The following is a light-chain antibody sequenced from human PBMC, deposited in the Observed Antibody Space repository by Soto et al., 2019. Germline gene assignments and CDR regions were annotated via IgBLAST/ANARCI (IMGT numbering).Light chain of an antibody. V-gene: IGLV2-23*01. J-gene: IGLJ1*01. CDR2: EGT. CDR3: CSSAGSSLDV. CDR1: SSDVGSYNL. Sequence: QSALTQPASVSGSPGQSIAISCTGTSSDVGSYNLFSWYQQHPGKAPKLMIYEGTKRPSGVSNRFSGSKSGNTASLTSSGLQAEDEADYYCCSSAGSSLDVFGSGTKVTVL.